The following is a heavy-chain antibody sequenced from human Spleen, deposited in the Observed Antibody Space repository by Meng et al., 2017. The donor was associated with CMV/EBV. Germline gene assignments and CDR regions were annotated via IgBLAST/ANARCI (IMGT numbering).Heavy chain of an antibody. CDR2: IYSGGST. CDR1: GFTVSSNY. CDR3: AREGCSSTSCTTLDY. D-gene: IGHD2-2*01. J-gene: IGHJ4*02. V-gene: IGHV3-53*01. Sequence: GESLKISCAASGFTVSSNYMSWVRQAPGKGLEWVSVIYSGGSTYYADSVKGRFTISRDNSKNTLYLQMNSLRAEDTAVYYCAREGCSSTSCTTLDYWGQGAQVTVSS.